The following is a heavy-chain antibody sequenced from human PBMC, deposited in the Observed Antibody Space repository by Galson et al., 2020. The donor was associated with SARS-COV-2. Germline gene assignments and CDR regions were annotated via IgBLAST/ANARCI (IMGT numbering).Heavy chain of an antibody. V-gene: IGHV3-53*01. J-gene: IGHJ5*02. CDR1: GFTVSSNY. Sequence: QASETLSLTCAASGFTVSSNYMRWVRQAQGKGLEWVSVIYSGGSTYYADSVKGRFTISRDNSKNTLYLQMNSLRAEDTAVYYCARDLHSGYGPWGQGTLVTVSS. CDR3: ARDLHSGYGP. D-gene: IGHD1-26*01. CDR2: IYSGGST.